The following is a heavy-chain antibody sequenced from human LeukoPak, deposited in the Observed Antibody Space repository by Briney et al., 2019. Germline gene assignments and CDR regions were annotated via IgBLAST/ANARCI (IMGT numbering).Heavy chain of an antibody. D-gene: IGHD3-10*01. CDR3: AINDGSGSYYKSDY. J-gene: IGHJ4*02. CDR1: GGSFSGYY. CDR2: IDQSGST. Sequence: SETLSLTCAVYGGSFSGYYWSWIRQPPGKRLEWVGEIDQSGSTNYNPSLKSRVTITIDTSKNQSSLKVNSVTAADTAVYYCAINDGSGSYYKSDYWGQGTLVTVSS. V-gene: IGHV4-34*01.